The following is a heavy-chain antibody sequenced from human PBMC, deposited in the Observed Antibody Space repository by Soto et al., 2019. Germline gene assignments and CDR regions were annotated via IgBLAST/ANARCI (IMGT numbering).Heavy chain of an antibody. CDR2: INHVGGN. Sequence: SETLSLTCAVYGGFLSESYWTWILQRPGKGLEWIGEINHVGGNNYNPSLQSRVTMSVDTSQNQFSRRLVSVTAADTAMYFCVRIRYQLPSSVLWLDPWGQGTPVTVSS. J-gene: IGHJ5*02. D-gene: IGHD3-16*01. CDR3: VRIRYQLPSSVLWLDP. CDR1: GGFLSESY. V-gene: IGHV4-34*01.